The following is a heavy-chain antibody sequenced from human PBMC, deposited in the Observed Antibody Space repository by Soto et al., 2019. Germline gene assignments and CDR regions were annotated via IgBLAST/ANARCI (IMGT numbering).Heavy chain of an antibody. D-gene: IGHD6-19*01. CDR1: GFTFSSYE. CDR3: ARGQYSSGGGYFDY. Sequence: EVQLVESGGGLVQPGGSLRLSCAASGFTFSSYEMNWVRQAPGKGLEWVSYISSSGITIYYADSVKGRFTISRDNAKNALYRQMNSLRAEDTAFYYCARGQYSSGGGYFDYWGQETLVTVSS. CDR2: ISSSGITI. J-gene: IGHJ4*02. V-gene: IGHV3-48*03.